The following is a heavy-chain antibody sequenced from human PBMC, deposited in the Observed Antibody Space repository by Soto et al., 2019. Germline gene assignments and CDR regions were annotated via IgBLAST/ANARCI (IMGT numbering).Heavy chain of an antibody. CDR2: INHSGST. D-gene: IGHD6-19*01. CDR3: ARWLVSYYMDV. Sequence: SETLSLTCAVYGGSFSGYYWSWIRQPPGKGLEWIGEINHSGSTNYNPSLKSRVTISVDTSKNQFSLKLSSVTAADTAVYYCARWLVSYYMDVWGKGTTVTVSS. CDR1: GGSFSGYY. J-gene: IGHJ6*03. V-gene: IGHV4-34*01.